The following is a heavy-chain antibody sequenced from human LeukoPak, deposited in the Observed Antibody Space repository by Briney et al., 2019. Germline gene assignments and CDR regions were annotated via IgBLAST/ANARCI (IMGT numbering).Heavy chain of an antibody. Sequence: SETLSLTCAVSGGSISSGAYSWSWIRQPPGKGLEWIGYIFHSGSTYYNASLKSRVTISVDTSKNHFSLRLSSVTAADTAVYYCARQPRLLWFGEFHMDVWGKGTTVTVSS. CDR2: IFHSGST. CDR1: GGSISSGAYS. CDR3: ARQPRLLWFGEFHMDV. D-gene: IGHD3-10*01. V-gene: IGHV4-30-2*01. J-gene: IGHJ6*03.